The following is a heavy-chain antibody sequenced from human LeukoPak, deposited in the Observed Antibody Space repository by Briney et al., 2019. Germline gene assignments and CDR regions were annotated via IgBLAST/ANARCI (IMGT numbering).Heavy chain of an antibody. CDR1: GGSISSSSYY. Sequence: SETLSLTCTVSGGSISSSSYYWGWIRQPPGKGLEWIGSIYYSGSTYYNPSLKSRVTISVDTSKNQFSLKLSSVTAADTAVYYCASAPYGGKGWFDPWGQGTLVTVSS. CDR2: IYYSGST. J-gene: IGHJ5*02. D-gene: IGHD4-23*01. V-gene: IGHV4-39*01. CDR3: ASAPYGGKGWFDP.